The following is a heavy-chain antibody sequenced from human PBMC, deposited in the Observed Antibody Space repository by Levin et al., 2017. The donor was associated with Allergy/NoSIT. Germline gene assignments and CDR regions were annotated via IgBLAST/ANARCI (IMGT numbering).Heavy chain of an antibody. CDR2: IYYSGNT. D-gene: IGHD3-10*01. CDR1: GVSISSSTHY. J-gene: IGHJ3*02. Sequence: PGGSLRLSCTVSGVSISSSTHYWGWIRQPPGKGLEWIGTIYYSGNTYYNPSLKSRVTISVDTSKNQFSLKLSSVTAADTAVYYCAILRDVSMVRGVIIPSDAFASWGQGTMVIVSS. CDR3: AILRDVSMVRGVIIPSDAFAS. V-gene: IGHV4-39*07.